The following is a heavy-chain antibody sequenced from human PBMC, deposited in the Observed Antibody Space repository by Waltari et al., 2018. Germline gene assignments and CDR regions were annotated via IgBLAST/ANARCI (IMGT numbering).Heavy chain of an antibody. J-gene: IGHJ3*02. CDR1: GGSISSSSYY. V-gene: IGHV4-39*07. D-gene: IGHD3-16*01. Sequence: QLQLQESGPGLVKPSETLSLTCTVSGGSISSSSYYWGWIRQPPGKGLEWIGSIYYSGSTYYNPSLKSRVTISVDTSKNQFSLKLSSVTAADTAVYYCARGGGNHDAFDIWGQGTMVTVSS. CDR2: IYYSGST. CDR3: ARGGGNHDAFDI.